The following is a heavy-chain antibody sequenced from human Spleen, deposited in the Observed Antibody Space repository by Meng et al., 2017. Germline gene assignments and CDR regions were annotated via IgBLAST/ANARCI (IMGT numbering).Heavy chain of an antibody. CDR1: GYTFTSYA. CDR3: ARAATSAGYWFDP. Sequence: VQLVQSGAEVKKPGASVKVSCKASGYTFTSYAMNWVRQAPGQGLEWMGWINTNTGDPTYAQAFTGRYVFSLDTSVNTAYLQISSLKVGDTAVYYCARAATSAGYWFDPWGQGALVTVSS. D-gene: IGHD6-19*01. J-gene: IGHJ5*02. CDR2: INTNTGDP. V-gene: IGHV7-4-1*02.